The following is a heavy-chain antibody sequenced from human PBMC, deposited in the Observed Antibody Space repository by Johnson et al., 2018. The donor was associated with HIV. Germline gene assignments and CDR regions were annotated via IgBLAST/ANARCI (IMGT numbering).Heavy chain of an antibody. Sequence: VQLVESGGGLVQPGGSLRLSCAASGFTVSSNYMSWVRQGPGKGLEWVSVINSGGSTYYADSVKGRFTISRDNSKNTLYLQMNSLRAEDTAVYYCARERIYGDDAFDIWGQGTMVTVSS. D-gene: IGHD4-17*01. J-gene: IGHJ3*02. CDR2: INSGGST. CDR1: GFTVSSNY. V-gene: IGHV3-66*01. CDR3: ARERIYGDDAFDI.